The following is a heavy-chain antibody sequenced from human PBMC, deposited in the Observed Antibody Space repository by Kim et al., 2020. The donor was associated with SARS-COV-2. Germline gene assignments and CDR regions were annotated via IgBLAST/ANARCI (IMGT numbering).Heavy chain of an antibody. J-gene: IGHJ4*02. CDR3: TKRPGGLIFFDY. V-gene: IGHV3-23*01. D-gene: IGHD2-15*01. CDR1: GFTFSTSA. Sequence: GGSLRPSCEASGFTFSTSAMSWVRQGPGKRPEWVSGISGDGARTDYADFVKGRFTISRDNSKDTLFLEMNNLRAEDTALYFCTKRPGGLIFFDYWGRGT. CDR2: ISGDGART.